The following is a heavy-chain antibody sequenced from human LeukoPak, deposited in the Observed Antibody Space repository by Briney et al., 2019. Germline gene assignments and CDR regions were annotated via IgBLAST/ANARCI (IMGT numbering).Heavy chain of an antibody. Sequence: PGGSLRLSCTASGFTFSNAWMSWVRQAPGKGLEWVGRIKSKTDGGTTDYAAPVKGRFTISRDDSKNTLYLQMNSLKTEDTAVYYCTTVWKGHIVVVPAAIDFDYWGQGTLVTVSS. V-gene: IGHV3-15*01. D-gene: IGHD2-2*01. CDR3: TTVWKGHIVVVPAAIDFDY. J-gene: IGHJ4*02. CDR2: IKSKTDGGTT. CDR1: GFTFSNAW.